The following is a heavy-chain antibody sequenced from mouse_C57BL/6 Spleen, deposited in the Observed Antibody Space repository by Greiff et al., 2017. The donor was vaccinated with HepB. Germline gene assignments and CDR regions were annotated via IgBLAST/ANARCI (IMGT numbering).Heavy chain of an antibody. J-gene: IGHJ4*01. D-gene: IGHD1-1*01. Sequence: QVQLQQPGAELVKPGASVKLSCKASGYTFTSYWMQWVKQRPGQGLEWIGEIDPSDSYTNYNQKFKGKATLTVDTSSSTAYMQLSSLTSEDSAVYYCARWTVVAPYAMDYWGQGTSVTVSS. CDR3: ARWTVVAPYAMDY. CDR1: GYTFTSYW. CDR2: IDPSDSYT. V-gene: IGHV1-50*01.